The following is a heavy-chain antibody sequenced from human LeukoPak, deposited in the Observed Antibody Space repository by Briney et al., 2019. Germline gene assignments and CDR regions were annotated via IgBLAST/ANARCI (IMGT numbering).Heavy chain of an antibody. Sequence: GTLRLSCAASGFTFSSYGMSWVRQAPGKGLEWVSAISGSGGSTYYADSVKGRFTISRDNSKNTLYLQMNSLRAEDTAVYYCAKASRDCSSTSCYTYIGYWGQGTLVTVSS. J-gene: IGHJ4*02. CDR3: AKASRDCSSTSCYTYIGY. CDR2: ISGSGGST. V-gene: IGHV3-23*01. CDR1: GFTFSSYG. D-gene: IGHD2-2*02.